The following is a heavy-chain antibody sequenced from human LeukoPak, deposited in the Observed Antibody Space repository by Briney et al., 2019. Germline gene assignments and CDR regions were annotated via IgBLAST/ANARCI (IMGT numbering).Heavy chain of an antibody. CDR1: GYSFTSYW. D-gene: IGHD3-3*01. J-gene: IGHJ4*02. V-gene: IGHV5-51*01. CDR2: IYPGDSDT. CDR3: ARHKGDYDFWSGPIGDY. Sequence: GESLKISCKGSGYSFTSYWIGWVRQMPGKGLEWMGIIYPGDSDTRYSPSFQGQVTISADKSISTAYLQWSSLKASDTAMYYCARHKGDYDFWSGPIGDYWGQGILVTVSS.